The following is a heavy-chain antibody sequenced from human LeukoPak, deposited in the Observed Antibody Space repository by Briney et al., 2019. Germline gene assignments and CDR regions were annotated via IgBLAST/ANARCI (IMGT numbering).Heavy chain of an antibody. V-gene: IGHV3-7*01. CDR2: IKQDGSEK. J-gene: IGHJ4*02. Sequence: GGSLRLSCAASGFTFSGYWMSWVRQAPGKGLEWVASIKQDGSEKYYVDSVKGRFTISRDNAKNSLYLQMNSLRVEDTAVYYCARSNLPGPYFGFWDWGQGTLVPVSS. D-gene: IGHD3-3*01. CDR1: GFTFSGYW. CDR3: ARSNLPGPYFGFWD.